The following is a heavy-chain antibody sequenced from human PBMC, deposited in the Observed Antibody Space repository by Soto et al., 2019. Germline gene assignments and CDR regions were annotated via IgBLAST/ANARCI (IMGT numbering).Heavy chain of an antibody. CDR2: IYYSGST. CDR1: GGSISSYY. V-gene: IGHV4-59*08. Sequence: SETLSLTCTVSGGSISSYYWSWIRQPPGKGLEWIGYIYYSGSTNYNPSLKSRVTISVDTSKNQFSLKLSSVTAADTAVYYCARHRDVVVVVATHRPPFDIWGQGTMVTVSS. J-gene: IGHJ3*02. CDR3: ARHRDVVVVVATHRPPFDI. D-gene: IGHD2-15*01.